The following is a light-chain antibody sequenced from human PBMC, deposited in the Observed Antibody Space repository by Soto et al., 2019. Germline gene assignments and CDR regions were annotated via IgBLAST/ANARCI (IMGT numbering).Light chain of an antibody. J-gene: IGKJ3*01. Sequence: IMMTQSPVTLSVSPGERATLSCRASQSVNSNFARYQQKPGQAPRLLIYGASTRAAGIPTRFRGSGSGTEFTLTISSLQSEDSAIYFCRQYNSWPRGTFGPGTKVEIK. CDR3: RQYNSWPRGT. V-gene: IGKV3-15*01. CDR2: GAS. CDR1: QSVNSN.